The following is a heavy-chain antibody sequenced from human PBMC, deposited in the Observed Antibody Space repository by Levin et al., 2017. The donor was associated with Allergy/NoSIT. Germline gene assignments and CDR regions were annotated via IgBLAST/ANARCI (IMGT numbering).Heavy chain of an antibody. V-gene: IGHV1-2*02. CDR1: GYTFTGYY. J-gene: IGHJ4*02. CDR2: FNPNSGGT. D-gene: IGHD4-17*01. Sequence: ASVKVSCKASGYTFTGYYMHWVRQAPGQGLEWMGWFNPNSGGTNYAQKFQGRVTMTRDTSITTAYMELSRLRSDDTAVYYCAIAPPPYGDYVSYFDYWGQGTLVTVSS. CDR3: AIAPPPYGDYVSYFDY.